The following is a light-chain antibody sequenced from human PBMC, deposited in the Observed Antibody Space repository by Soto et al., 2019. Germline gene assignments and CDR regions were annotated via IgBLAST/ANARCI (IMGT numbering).Light chain of an antibody. CDR3: CSYEGSSTNYV. J-gene: IGLJ1*01. Sequence: QSALTQPASVSGSPGQSITVSCTGTSSDVGSYNLVSWYQQHPGKAPKLMVYEDTKRPSGVSNRFSGSKSGNTASLTISGLQAEDEADYYCCSYEGSSTNYVFGTGTKLTVL. CDR2: EDT. V-gene: IGLV2-23*01. CDR1: SSDVGSYNL.